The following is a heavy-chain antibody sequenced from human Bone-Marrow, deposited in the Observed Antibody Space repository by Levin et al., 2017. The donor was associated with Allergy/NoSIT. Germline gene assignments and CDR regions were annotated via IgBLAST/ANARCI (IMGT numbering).Heavy chain of an antibody. V-gene: IGHV3-74*03. J-gene: IGHJ4*02. D-gene: IGHD5-12*01. CDR1: GFTFYNYW. CDR3: ARTLGYSGYRPPTFDY. CDR2: SNSDGSAT. Sequence: GGSLRLSCEASGFTFYNYWMHWVRQVPGKGLVWVARSNSDGSATTYADSVKARFTISRDNAKNTVYLQMNSLRAEDTAVYYCARTLGYSGYRPPTFDYWGQGIMVTVSS.